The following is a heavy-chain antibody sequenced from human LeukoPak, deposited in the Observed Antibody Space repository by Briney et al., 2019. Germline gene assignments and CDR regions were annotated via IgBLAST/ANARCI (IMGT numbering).Heavy chain of an antibody. CDR1: GFTISSYA. Sequence: GGSLRLSCEASGFTISSYAMHWVRQAPGKGLEWVAAISYDGSNKDHADSVEGRFTLSRDNSKNTLYLQMNSLRAENTAVDYCARGDTYYYDRSGYYYSGELDYWGQGTLVTVSS. CDR3: ARGDTYYYDRSGYYYSGELDY. D-gene: IGHD3-22*01. CDR2: ISYDGSNK. V-gene: IGHV3-30*14. J-gene: IGHJ4*02.